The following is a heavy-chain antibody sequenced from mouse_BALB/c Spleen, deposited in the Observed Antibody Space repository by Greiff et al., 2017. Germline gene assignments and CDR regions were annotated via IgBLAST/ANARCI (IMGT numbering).Heavy chain of an antibody. Sequence: VQLKESGPSLVKPSQTLSLTCSVTGDSITSGYWNWIRKFPGNKLEYMGYISYSGSTYYNPSLKSRISITRDTSKNQYYLQLNSVTTEDTATYYCARWGYYYGSSYDYYAMDYWGQGTSVTVSS. CDR3: ARWGYYYGSSYDYYAMDY. D-gene: IGHD1-1*01. J-gene: IGHJ4*01. CDR1: GDSITSGY. V-gene: IGHV3-8*02. CDR2: ISYSGST.